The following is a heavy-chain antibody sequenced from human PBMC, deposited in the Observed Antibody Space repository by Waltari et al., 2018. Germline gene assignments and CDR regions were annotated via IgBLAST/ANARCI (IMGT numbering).Heavy chain of an antibody. D-gene: IGHD2-8*01. J-gene: IGHJ4*02. CDR2: VNPKTGVT. V-gene: IGHV1-2*02. CDR3: ARDGSMKPFDY. CDR1: GYILIDQH. Sequence: QIQLVQYGAEVKTPGASVKVSCQASGYILIDQHIHWVRQAPGQGLEWMGWVNPKTGVTKYSQKFQGRVTMTRDTSINTGYVELSSLRSDDTAIYFCARDGSMKPFDYWGQGTQVTVSS.